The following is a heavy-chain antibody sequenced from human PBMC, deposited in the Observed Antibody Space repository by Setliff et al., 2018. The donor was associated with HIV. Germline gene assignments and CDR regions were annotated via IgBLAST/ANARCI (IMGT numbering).Heavy chain of an antibody. D-gene: IGHD3-22*01. J-gene: IGHJ4*01. CDR3: ASSRPPDDSSGYLDH. CDR1: GFTFSSYW. CDR2: IKQDGSDK. V-gene: IGHV3-7*03. Sequence: AGGSLRLSCAASGFTFSSYWMSWVRQAPGKGLEWVANIKQDGSDKFYVDSVKGRFAISRDNAKNSLNLEMNSLRAEDTAIYYCASSRPPDDSSGYLDHWGQGTLVTVSS.